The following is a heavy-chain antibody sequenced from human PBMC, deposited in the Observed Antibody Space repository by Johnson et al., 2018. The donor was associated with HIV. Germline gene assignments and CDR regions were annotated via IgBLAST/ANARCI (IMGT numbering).Heavy chain of an antibody. CDR2: IYTGGNT. J-gene: IGHJ3*02. D-gene: IGHD3-22*01. Sequence: VQLVESGGGLVQFGGSLRLSCGASGFSVSNNYMNWVRQAPGKGLEWVSIIYTGGNTYYADSVRGRFTISRDNSKNILYLQMSSLRAEDTAVYFCARDAPNFFGSSGVRDDAFDIWGPGTMVTVSS. CDR1: GFSVSNNY. V-gene: IGHV3-66*01. CDR3: ARDAPNFFGSSGVRDDAFDI.